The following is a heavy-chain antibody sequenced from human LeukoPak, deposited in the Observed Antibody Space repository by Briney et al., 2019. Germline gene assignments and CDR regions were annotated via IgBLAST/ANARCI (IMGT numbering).Heavy chain of an antibody. V-gene: IGHV3-7*01. Sequence: GGSLRLSCAASGFTFSNNWMTWVRQAPGKGLEWVASVKKDESEKYYVDSVKGRFTISRDNAKNSLYLQMNSLRVEDTAVYYCARGGSSGSMIYWGQGTLVTVSS. J-gene: IGHJ4*02. CDR3: ARGGSSGSMIY. CDR2: VKKDESEK. CDR1: GFTFSNNW. D-gene: IGHD3-22*01.